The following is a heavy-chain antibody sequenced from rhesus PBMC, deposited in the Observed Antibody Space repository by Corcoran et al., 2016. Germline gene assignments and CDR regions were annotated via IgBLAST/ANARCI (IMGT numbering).Heavy chain of an antibody. CDR2: IYGSSGST. CDR3: ARDRPYYYDSGYYGRHYGLDS. Sequence: QVQLQESGPGLVKPSETLSLTCAVSGGSISSNYWSWIRQPPGKGLEWIGRIYGSSGSTSYNPPPPSRVTISTDTSKNQFSLKLSSVTAADTAVYYCARDRPYYYDSGYYGRHYGLDSWGQGVVVTVSS. D-gene: IGHD3-28*01. V-gene: IGHV4-147*01. CDR1: GGSISSNY. J-gene: IGHJ6*01.